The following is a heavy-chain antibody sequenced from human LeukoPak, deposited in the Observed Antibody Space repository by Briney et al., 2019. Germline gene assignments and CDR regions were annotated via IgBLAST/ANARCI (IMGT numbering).Heavy chain of an antibody. J-gene: IGHJ4*02. V-gene: IGHV1-18*01. CDR1: GYTFTSYG. Sequence: ASVKVSCKASGYTFTSYGISWVRQAPGQGLEWMGWISAYNGNTNYAQKLQGRVTMTTDTSTSTAYMELRSLRSDDTAVYYCARVAYYYDSSGYYTYFDYWGQGTLVSVSS. D-gene: IGHD3-22*01. CDR3: ARVAYYYDSSGYYTYFDY. CDR2: ISAYNGNT.